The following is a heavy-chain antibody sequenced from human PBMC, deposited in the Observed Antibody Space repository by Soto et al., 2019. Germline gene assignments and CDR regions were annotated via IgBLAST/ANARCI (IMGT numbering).Heavy chain of an antibody. CDR1: CYTFTSSG. Sequence: GASVKVSCKASCYTFTSSGISWVRQAPGQGPEWMGWISTYNGNTNYAQNLQGRVTMTTDTSTSTAYMELRGLRSDDTAVYYCARTVAGYFDYWGQGTLVTVSS. CDR2: ISTYNGNT. J-gene: IGHJ4*02. D-gene: IGHD6-19*01. CDR3: ARTVAGYFDY. V-gene: IGHV1-18*01.